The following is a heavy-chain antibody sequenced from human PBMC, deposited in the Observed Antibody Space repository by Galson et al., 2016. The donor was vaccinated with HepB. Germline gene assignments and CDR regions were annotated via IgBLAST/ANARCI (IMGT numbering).Heavy chain of an antibody. J-gene: IGHJ6*03. CDR3: ARSNDYGDYYFDY. CDR1: GFTFSSYS. V-gene: IGHV3-21*01. Sequence: SLRLSCAASGFTFSSYSMNWVRQAPGKGLEWVSSISSSSSYIYCADSVKGRFTISRDNAKNSLYLQMNSLRAEDTAVYYCARSNDYGDYYFDYWGKGTTVTVSS. D-gene: IGHD4-17*01. CDR2: ISSSSSYI.